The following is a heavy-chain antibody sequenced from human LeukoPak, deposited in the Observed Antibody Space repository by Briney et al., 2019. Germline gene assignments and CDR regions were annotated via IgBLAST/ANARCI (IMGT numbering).Heavy chain of an antibody. J-gene: IGHJ6*03. V-gene: IGHV1-2*02. CDR1: GYTFTDHY. CDR2: INPNSGDT. D-gene: IGHD7-27*01. Sequence: ASVKVSCKASGYTFTDHYMHWVRQAPGQGLEWMGWINPNSGDTNYAQKFQGRVTMTRDTSISTAYMELSNVRSDDTALYYCARAGTESKWGLPRADYYYMDVWGKGTTVTVSS. CDR3: ARAGTESKWGLPRADYYYMDV.